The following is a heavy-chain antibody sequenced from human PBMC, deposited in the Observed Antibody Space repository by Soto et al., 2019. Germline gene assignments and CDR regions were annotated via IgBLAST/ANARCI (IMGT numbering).Heavy chain of an antibody. CDR3: ARGSYDSSGLLLMDV. CDR1: GYTFTSYA. V-gene: IGHV1-3*01. J-gene: IGHJ6*02. D-gene: IGHD3-22*01. CDR2: XXXXXXXX. Sequence: ASVKVSCKASGYTFTSYAMHWVRQAPGQRLEWXXXXXXXXXXXXYSQKFQGRVTITRDTSASTAYMELSSLRSEDTAVYYCARGSYDSSGLLLMDVWGQGTTVTVSS.